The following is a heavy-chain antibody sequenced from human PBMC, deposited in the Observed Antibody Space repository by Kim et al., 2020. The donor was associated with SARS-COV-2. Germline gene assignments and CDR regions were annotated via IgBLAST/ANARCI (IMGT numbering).Heavy chain of an antibody. J-gene: IGHJ4*02. Sequence: SETLSLTCAVYGGSFSGYYWSWIRQPPGKGLEWIGEINHSGSTNYNPSLKSRVTISVDTSKNQFSLKLSSVTAADTAVYYCASRMVRGGDYWGQGTLVTVSS. CDR2: INHSGST. CDR3: ASRMVRGGDY. V-gene: IGHV4-34*01. D-gene: IGHD3-10*01. CDR1: GGSFSGYY.